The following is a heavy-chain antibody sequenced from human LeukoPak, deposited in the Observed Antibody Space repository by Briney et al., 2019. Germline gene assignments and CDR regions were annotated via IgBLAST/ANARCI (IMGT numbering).Heavy chain of an antibody. J-gene: IGHJ5*02. CDR1: GFTFSSYS. V-gene: IGHV3-21*01. CDR2: ISSSSSYI. D-gene: IGHD2-15*01. Sequence: GGSLRLSCAASGFTFSSYSMNWVRQAPGKGLECVSSISSSSSYIYYADSVKGRFTISRDNAKNSLYLQMNSLRAEDTAVYYCARDNLQSGFCSGGSCFRGWFDPWGQGTLVTVPS. CDR3: ARDNLQSGFCSGGSCFRGWFDP.